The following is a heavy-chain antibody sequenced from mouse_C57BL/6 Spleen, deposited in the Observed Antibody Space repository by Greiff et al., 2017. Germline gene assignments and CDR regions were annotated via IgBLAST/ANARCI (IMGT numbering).Heavy chain of an antibody. Sequence: QVQLQQPGAELVMPGASVKLSCKASGYTFTSYWMHWVKQRPGQGLEWIGEIDTSDSYTNYNQKFKGNSTLTVDKSSSTAYMQLSSLTSEDSAVYYCARMTAVVSPGYFDVWGTGTTVTVSS. CDR3: ARMTAVVSPGYFDV. J-gene: IGHJ1*03. CDR1: GYTFTSYW. D-gene: IGHD1-1*01. V-gene: IGHV1-69*01. CDR2: IDTSDSYT.